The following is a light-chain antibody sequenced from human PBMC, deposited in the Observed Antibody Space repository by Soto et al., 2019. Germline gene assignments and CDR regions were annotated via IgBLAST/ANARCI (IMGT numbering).Light chain of an antibody. J-gene: IGKJ4*01. CDR2: DAS. CDR1: QSVSSY. Sequence: EIVLTQSPATLSLSPGERATLSCGASQSVSSYLAWYQQKPGQAPRLLIYDASNRATGIPARFSGSGSGTDFTLTISSLEPEDFALYYCHQRSNWPATFCGGTKVDIK. CDR3: HQRSNWPAT. V-gene: IGKV3-11*01.